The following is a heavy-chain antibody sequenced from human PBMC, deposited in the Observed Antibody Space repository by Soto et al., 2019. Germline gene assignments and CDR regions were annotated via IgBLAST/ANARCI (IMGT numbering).Heavy chain of an antibody. CDR3: AISGSYRHGSAFDI. D-gene: IGHD1-26*01. Sequence: GASVKVSCKVSGYTLTELSMHWVRQAPGKGLEWMGGFDPEDGETNYAQKLQGRVTMTTDTSTSTAYMELRSLRSDDTAVYYCAISGSYRHGSAFDIWGQGTMVTVSS. J-gene: IGHJ3*02. CDR2: FDPEDGET. CDR1: GYTLTELS. V-gene: IGHV1-24*01.